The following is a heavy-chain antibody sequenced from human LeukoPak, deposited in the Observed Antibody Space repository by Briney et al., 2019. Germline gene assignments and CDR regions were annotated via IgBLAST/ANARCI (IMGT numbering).Heavy chain of an antibody. CDR3: ARGSWSFDY. CDR2: VSSSGTTT. Sequence: GGSLRLSCAASGFTFSSHSVIWARQAPGKGLEWVSYVSSSGTTTYYADSVKGRFTISRDNGKNLVSLQMNSLRDEDTAVYYCARGSWSFDYWGQGTLVTVSS. D-gene: IGHD3-3*01. V-gene: IGHV3-48*02. J-gene: IGHJ4*02. CDR1: GFTFSSHS.